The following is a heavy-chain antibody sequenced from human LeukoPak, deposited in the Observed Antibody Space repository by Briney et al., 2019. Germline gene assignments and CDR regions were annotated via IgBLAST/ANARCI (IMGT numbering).Heavy chain of an antibody. CDR2: INPSGGST. D-gene: IGHD1-26*01. J-gene: IGHJ5*02. Sequence: ASVKVSCKASGYTFTSYYMHWVRQAPGQGLEWMGIINPSGGSTSYAHKFQGRVTMTRDTSISTAYMELSRLRSDDTAVYYCARDVGPPRGVGNWFDPWGQGTLVTVSS. CDR3: ARDVGPPRGVGNWFDP. V-gene: IGHV1-46*01. CDR1: GYTFTSYY.